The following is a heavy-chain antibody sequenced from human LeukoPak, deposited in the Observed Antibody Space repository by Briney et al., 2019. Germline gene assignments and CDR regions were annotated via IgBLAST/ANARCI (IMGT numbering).Heavy chain of an antibody. CDR1: GGSFSGYY. J-gene: IGHJ6*03. CDR2: INHSESN. V-gene: IGHV4-34*01. D-gene: IGHD2-2*01. CDR3: AIGQPAGVVVPAAPYSYMDV. Sequence: SETLSLTRAVYGGSFSGYYWSWIRQPPAKGLEWIGVINHSESNNYKPSLQSRVTISVDTPKNQFSLKLSSVTAAATAVYYCAIGQPAGVVVPAAPYSYMDVWGKGTTVTVSS.